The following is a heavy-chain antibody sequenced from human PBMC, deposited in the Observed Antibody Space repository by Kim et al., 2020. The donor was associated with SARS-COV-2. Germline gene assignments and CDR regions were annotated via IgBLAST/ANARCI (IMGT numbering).Heavy chain of an antibody. CDR2: IKQDGSEK. CDR1: GFTFSSYW. Sequence: GGSLRLSCAASGFTFSSYWMTWVRQAPGKGLEWVANIKQDGSEKYYVDSVKGRFTISRDNAKNSMYLQMNSLRAEDTAVYYCGRCPFGGVIVGAYWGQGTLVTVSS. V-gene: IGHV3-7*01. CDR3: GRCPFGGVIVGAY. J-gene: IGHJ4*02. D-gene: IGHD3-16*02.